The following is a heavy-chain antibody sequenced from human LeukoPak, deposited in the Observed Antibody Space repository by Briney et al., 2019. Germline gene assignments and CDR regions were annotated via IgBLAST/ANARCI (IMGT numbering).Heavy chain of an antibody. Sequence: PETLSLTCTVSDGSITSYYWSWIRQPAGEGLEWIGRIFSTGGTTYNPSLKSRVPMSVDTSKTQFALKLSSVAAADSYVYYCARVSTGGGYDYWGQGTLVTVSS. CDR1: DGSITSYY. CDR3: ARVSTGGGYDY. D-gene: IGHD1-14*01. J-gene: IGHJ4*02. V-gene: IGHV4-4*07. CDR2: IFSTGGT.